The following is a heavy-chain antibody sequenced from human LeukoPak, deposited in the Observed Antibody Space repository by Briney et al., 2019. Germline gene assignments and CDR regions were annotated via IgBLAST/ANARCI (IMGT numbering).Heavy chain of an antibody. CDR1: GFTFSGHW. J-gene: IGHJ4*02. CDR3: TRDRSRAEDD. Sequence: GGSLRLSCAASGFTFSGHWMSSVRQAPGKGLEWVANINQGGSDKYYVDSVKGRFTISRDNANNLLYPQMNSLRGEDTAVYYCTRDRSRAEDDWGQGTLVTVSS. V-gene: IGHV3-7*01. D-gene: IGHD1-14*01. CDR2: INQGGSDK.